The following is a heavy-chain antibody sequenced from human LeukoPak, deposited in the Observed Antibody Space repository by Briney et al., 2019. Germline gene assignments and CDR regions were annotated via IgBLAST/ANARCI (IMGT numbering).Heavy chain of an antibody. CDR3: ARVSIGAWYFDL. D-gene: IGHD3-16*01. J-gene: IGHJ2*01. V-gene: IGHV3-21*01. Sequence: KSGGSLRLSCAASGFTFSNYSMNWVRQAPGKGLEWVSSIGPTDSYIFYPDSVKRRFTISRDNAKNTLYLQMNRLGAEDTAVYYCARVSIGAWYFDLWGRGTLVTVSS. CDR2: IGPTDSYI. CDR1: GFTFSNYS.